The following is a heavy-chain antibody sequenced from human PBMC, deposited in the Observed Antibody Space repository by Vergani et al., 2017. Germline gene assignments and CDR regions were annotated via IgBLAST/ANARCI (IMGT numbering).Heavy chain of an antibody. CDR2: IYYSGST. V-gene: IGHV4-31*03. D-gene: IGHD4-17*01. J-gene: IGHJ3*02. CDR3: AGGFNYWVTNDAFDI. Sequence: QVQLQELGPGLVKPSQTLSLTCTVSGGSISSGGYYWSWIRQHPGKGLEWIGYIYYSGSTYYNPSLKSRVTISVDTSKNQFSLKLSSVTAADTAVYYCAGGFNYWVTNDAFDIWGQGTMVTVSS. CDR1: GGSISSGGYY.